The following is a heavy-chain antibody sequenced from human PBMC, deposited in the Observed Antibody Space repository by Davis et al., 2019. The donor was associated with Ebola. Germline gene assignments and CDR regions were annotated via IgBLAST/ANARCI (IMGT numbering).Heavy chain of an antibody. J-gene: IGHJ4*02. D-gene: IGHD2-2*02. CDR3: ARDSLYIVVVPAAIRY. Sequence: PGGSLRLSCAASGFTFSSYAMHWVRQAPGKGLEWVAVISYDGSNKYYADSVKGRFTISRDNSKNTLYLQMNSLRAEDTAVYYCARDSLYIVVVPAAIRYWGQGTLVTVSS. CDR2: ISYDGSNK. V-gene: IGHV3-30-3*01. CDR1: GFTFSSYA.